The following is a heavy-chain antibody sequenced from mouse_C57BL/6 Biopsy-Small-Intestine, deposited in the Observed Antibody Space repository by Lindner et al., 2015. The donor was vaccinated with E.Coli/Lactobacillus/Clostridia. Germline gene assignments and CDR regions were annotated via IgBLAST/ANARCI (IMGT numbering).Heavy chain of an antibody. J-gene: IGHJ2*01. CDR2: MLPGSGST. D-gene: IGHD2-3*01. V-gene: IGHV1-9*01. CDR1: DYTFTGYW. CDR3: ARRWGWYYFDY. Sequence: VQLQESGAELMKPGASVKLSCKAADYTFTGYWIEWVKQRPGHGLEWIGEMLPGSGSTYYSERFKGKATFTADTSSNTAYMQLSSLTTEDSAIYYCARRWGWYYFDYWGQGTTLTVSS.